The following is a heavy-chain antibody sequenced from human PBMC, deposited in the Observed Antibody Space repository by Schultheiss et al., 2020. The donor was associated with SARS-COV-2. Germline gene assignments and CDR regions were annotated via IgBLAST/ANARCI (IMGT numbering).Heavy chain of an antibody. CDR2: ISGSGGST. D-gene: IGHD3-22*01. CDR1: GFTFSNHD. J-gene: IGHJ4*02. CDR3: ATHMIVVVIKYRGYFDY. Sequence: GGSLRLSCAASGFTFSNHDMHWVRQGIGKGLEWVSAISGSGGSTYYADSVKGRFTISRDNSKNTLYLQMNSLRAEDTAVYYCATHMIVVVIKYRGYFDYWGQGTLVTVSS. V-gene: IGHV3-23*01.